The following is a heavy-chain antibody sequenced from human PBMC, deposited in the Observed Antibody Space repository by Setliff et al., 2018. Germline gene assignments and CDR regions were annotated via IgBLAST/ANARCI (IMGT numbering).Heavy chain of an antibody. D-gene: IGHD3-10*01. Sequence: SETLSLTCSVSGGSITSGGGFYWAWIRQPPGKELEWIGSVDYSGNTYHNPSLKSRVTISLDTSKNQFSLKLSSVTAADTAVYYCARDRRDYIGAGSSEIDYYYYYYMDVWGKGTTVTVSS. J-gene: IGHJ6*03. CDR2: VDYSGNT. CDR1: GGSITSGGGFY. V-gene: IGHV4-39*07. CDR3: ARDRRDYIGAGSSEIDYYYYYYMDV.